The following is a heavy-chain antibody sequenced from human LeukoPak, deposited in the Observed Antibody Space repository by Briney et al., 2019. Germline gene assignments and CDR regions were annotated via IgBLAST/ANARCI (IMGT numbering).Heavy chain of an antibody. CDR2: INAVNGNT. D-gene: IGHD6-13*01. Sequence: ASVKVSCKASEYTFTNYDINWGRQAPGQRLEWVGWINAVNGNTKYSPKFQGRVSITRDTSASTAYMELSSLTSEDTAVYYCARGPRAAADDYWGQGTLVTVSS. V-gene: IGHV1-3*01. J-gene: IGHJ4*02. CDR3: ARGPRAAADDY. CDR1: EYTFTNYD.